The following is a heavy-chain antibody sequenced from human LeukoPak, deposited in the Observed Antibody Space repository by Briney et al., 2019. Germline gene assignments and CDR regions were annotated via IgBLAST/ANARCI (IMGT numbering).Heavy chain of an antibody. CDR1: GYSLSELS. Sequence: ASVKVSCQVSGYSLSELSMHWVRQAPGQGLEWMGWINPNSGGTNYAQKFQGRVTMTRDTSISTAYMELSRLRSDDTAVYYCARGGITMVRGVMDDWFDPWGQGTLVTVSS. D-gene: IGHD3-10*01. CDR2: INPNSGGT. J-gene: IGHJ5*02. CDR3: ARGGITMVRGVMDDWFDP. V-gene: IGHV1-2*02.